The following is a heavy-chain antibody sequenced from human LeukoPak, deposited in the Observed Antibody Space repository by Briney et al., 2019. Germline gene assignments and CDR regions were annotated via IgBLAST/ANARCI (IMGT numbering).Heavy chain of an antibody. CDR3: TRTRGSYNYFDY. D-gene: IGHD1-26*01. CDR2: IRSKASGGKT. CDR1: GFTFGDYA. Sequence: GGSLRLSCTASGFTFGDYAMSWVRQAPGKGLEWVGFIRSKASGGKTEYAASVKGRFTIPRDDSKSIAYLQMNSLKTEDTAVYYCTRTRGSYNYFDYWGQGTLVTVSS. J-gene: IGHJ4*02. V-gene: IGHV3-49*04.